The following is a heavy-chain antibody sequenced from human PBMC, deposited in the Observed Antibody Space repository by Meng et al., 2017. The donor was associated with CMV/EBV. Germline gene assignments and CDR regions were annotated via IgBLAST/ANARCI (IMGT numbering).Heavy chain of an antibody. V-gene: IGHV3-33*06. CDR2: IWYDGSNK. D-gene: IGHD3-10*01. J-gene: IGHJ6*02. Sequence: GGSLRLSCAASGFTFSSYGMNWVRQAPGKGLEWVAVIWYDGSNKYYADSVKGRFTISRDNSKNTLYLQMNSLRAEDTAVYYCAKENFKSSSAYYYYYGMDVWGQGTTVTVSS. CDR3: AKENFKSSSAYYYYYGMDV. CDR1: GFTFSSYG.